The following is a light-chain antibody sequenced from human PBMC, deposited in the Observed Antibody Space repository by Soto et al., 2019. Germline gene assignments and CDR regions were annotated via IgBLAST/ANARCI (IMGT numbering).Light chain of an antibody. Sequence: QSALTQPASVSGSPGQSITISCSGTNSDIGAYDYVSWYQQHPGKPPKLIIYNVNNRPSGVSYRFSGSKSANTASLTISGLQAEDEADYYCSSYTSSSTRVFGGGTQLTVL. J-gene: IGLJ7*01. CDR2: NVN. CDR3: SSYTSSSTRV. CDR1: NSDIGAYDY. V-gene: IGLV2-14*03.